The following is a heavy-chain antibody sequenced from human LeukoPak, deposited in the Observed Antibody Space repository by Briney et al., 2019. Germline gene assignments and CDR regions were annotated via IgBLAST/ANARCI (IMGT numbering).Heavy chain of an antibody. Sequence: GASVKVSCKTSGYTFSSYGINWVRQAPGQGLEWMGWISTNTGNPTYAQGFTGRFVFSLDTSVSTAYLQISSLKIEDTAVYYCARSPYSNGWTHLNWFDPWGQGTLVTVSS. CDR1: GYTFSSYG. CDR3: ARSPYSNGWTHLNWFDP. J-gene: IGHJ5*02. V-gene: IGHV7-4-1*02. D-gene: IGHD6-19*01. CDR2: ISTNTGNP.